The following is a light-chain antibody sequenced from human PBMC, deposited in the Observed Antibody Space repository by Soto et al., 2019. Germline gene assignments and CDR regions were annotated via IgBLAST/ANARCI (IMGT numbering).Light chain of an antibody. V-gene: IGKV1-16*02. CDR1: QDISNF. CDR3: QQYKTYPLT. Sequence: DIQMTQSPSSLSASVGDRVTITCRASQDISNFLAWFQQKPGKAPKSLIYGASSLQSGVPSKFSGSGSGTYFTLTISSLQPEDFATYYCQQYKTYPLTFGGGTKVEIK. CDR2: GAS. J-gene: IGKJ4*01.